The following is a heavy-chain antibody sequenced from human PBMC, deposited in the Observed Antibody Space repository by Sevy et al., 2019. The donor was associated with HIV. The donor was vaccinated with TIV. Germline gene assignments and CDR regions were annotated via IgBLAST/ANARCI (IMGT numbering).Heavy chain of an antibody. CDR3: VRERYFYGSGRPSGGMDV. CDR2: IYHSGRA. Sequence: SETLSLTCNVSGASVSSGSYYWSWVRQSPEKGLEWIGYIYHSGRANYNPSLRGRVTLSVDTSKNQFPLKLSPVTAADAAVYYCVRERYFYGSGRPSGGMDVWGLGTTVTVSS. V-gene: IGHV4-61*01. J-gene: IGHJ6*02. CDR1: GASVSSGSYY. D-gene: IGHD3-10*01.